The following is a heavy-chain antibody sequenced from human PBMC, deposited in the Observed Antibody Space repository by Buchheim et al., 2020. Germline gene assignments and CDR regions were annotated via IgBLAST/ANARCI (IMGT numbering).Heavy chain of an antibody. V-gene: IGHV7-4-1*02. J-gene: IGHJ6*03. Sequence: QVQLVQSGSELKKPGASVKVSCKASGYTFTSYPMNWVRQAPGQGLEWMGWINTNTGNPTYAQGFTGRFVFSLDTSVSTAYLQISSLKAEDTAVYYCARAPSYYDFWSGLMPPDYYYYMDVWGKGTT. D-gene: IGHD3-3*01. CDR3: ARAPSYYDFWSGLMPPDYYYYMDV. CDR1: GYTFTSYP. CDR2: INTNTGNP.